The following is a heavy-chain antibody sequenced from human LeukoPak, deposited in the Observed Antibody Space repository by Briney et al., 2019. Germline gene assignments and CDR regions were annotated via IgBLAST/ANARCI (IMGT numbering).Heavy chain of an antibody. D-gene: IGHD5-18*01. V-gene: IGHV3-73*01. CDR1: GFTFSGSA. Sequence: GGSLRLSCAASGFTFSGSAMHWVRQASGKGLEWVGRIRSKANSYATAYAASVKGRFTISRDDSKNTACLQMNSLKTEDTAVYYCTSRGYSYGQTTYYDYWGQGTLVTVSS. CDR3: TSRGYSYGQTTYYDY. CDR2: IRSKANSYAT. J-gene: IGHJ4*02.